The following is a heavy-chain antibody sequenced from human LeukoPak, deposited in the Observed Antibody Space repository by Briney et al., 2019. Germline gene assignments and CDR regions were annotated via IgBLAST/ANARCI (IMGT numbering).Heavy chain of an antibody. CDR2: INHSGST. D-gene: IGHD5-18*01. J-gene: IGHJ4*02. V-gene: IGHV4-39*07. Sequence: SETLSLTCTVSGGSISSSSYYWGWIRQPPGKGLEWIGEINHSGSTNYNPSLKSRVTISVDTSKNQFSLKLSSVTAADTAVYYCASGIQLWFIYWGQGTLVTVSS. CDR3: ASGIQLWFIY. CDR1: GGSISSSSYY.